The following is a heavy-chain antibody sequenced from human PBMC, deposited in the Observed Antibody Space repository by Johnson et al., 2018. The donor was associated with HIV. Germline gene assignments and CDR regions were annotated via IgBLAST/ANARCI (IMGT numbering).Heavy chain of an antibody. CDR3: ARDQRVMGYEFWSVYHVYACDV. V-gene: IGHV3-20*04. CDR1: GFTFDDYG. Sequence: VQLVESGGGVVRPGGSLRLSCAASGFTFDDYGMSWVRQAPGKGLEWVSGINWNGGSTGYAESVKGRFTIFRDNAKNHLYLQMKRLRAEETALYYCARDQRVMGYEFWSVYHVYACDVWGQGTMVTGSS. D-gene: IGHD3-3*01. CDR2: INWNGGST. J-gene: IGHJ3*01.